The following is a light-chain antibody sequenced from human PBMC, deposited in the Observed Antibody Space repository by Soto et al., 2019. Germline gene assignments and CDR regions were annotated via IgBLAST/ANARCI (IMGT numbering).Light chain of an antibody. CDR2: GAS. J-gene: IGKJ1*01. V-gene: IGKV3-15*01. CDR3: QQYNNWPWT. Sequence: EIVMAQSPATLSVSPGGRATLSCRASQSISGALAWYQQKPVQAPRLLIYGASTRATTFPARFSGSGSGTDFTLTISSLQSEDFAVYYCQQYNNWPWTFGQGTKVDIK. CDR1: QSISGA.